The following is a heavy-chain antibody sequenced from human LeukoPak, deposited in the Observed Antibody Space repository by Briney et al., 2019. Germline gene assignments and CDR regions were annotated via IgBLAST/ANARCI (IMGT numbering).Heavy chain of an antibody. D-gene: IGHD4-4*01. Sequence: ASVKVSCKASGYTFTSYGISWVRQAPGQGLEWMGWISAYNGNTNCAQKLQGRVTMTTDTSTSTAYMELRSLRSDDTAVYYCAREGHDYSYYYGMDVWGQGTTVTVSS. V-gene: IGHV1-18*01. J-gene: IGHJ6*02. CDR1: GYTFTSYG. CDR3: AREGHDYSYYYGMDV. CDR2: ISAYNGNT.